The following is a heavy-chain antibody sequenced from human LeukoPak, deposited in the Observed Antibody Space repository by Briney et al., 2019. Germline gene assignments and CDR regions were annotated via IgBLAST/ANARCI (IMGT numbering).Heavy chain of an antibody. CDR3: ARVRGYYDSSGPRDY. D-gene: IGHD3-22*01. CDR1: GYTFTSYG. V-gene: IGHV1-18*01. Sequence: ASVKVSCKASGYTFTSYGISWVRQAPGQGLEWMGGISAYNGNTNYAQKLQGRVTMTTDTSTSTAYMELRSLRSDDTALYYCARVRGYYDSSGPRDYWGQGTLVTVSS. CDR2: ISAYNGNT. J-gene: IGHJ4*02.